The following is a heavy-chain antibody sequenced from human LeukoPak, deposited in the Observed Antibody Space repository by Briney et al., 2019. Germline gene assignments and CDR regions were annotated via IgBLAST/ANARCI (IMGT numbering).Heavy chain of an antibody. CDR1: GGSISSGDYY. CDR2: IYYSGST. Sequence: PSETLSLTCTVSGGSISSGDYYWSWIRQHPGKGLEWIGYIYYSGSTYYNPSLKSRVTISVDTSKNQFSLKLSSVTAADTAVYYCATTLPGIAAAGQGYWGQGTLVTVSS. D-gene: IGHD6-13*01. V-gene: IGHV4-31*03. J-gene: IGHJ4*02. CDR3: ATTLPGIAAAGQGY.